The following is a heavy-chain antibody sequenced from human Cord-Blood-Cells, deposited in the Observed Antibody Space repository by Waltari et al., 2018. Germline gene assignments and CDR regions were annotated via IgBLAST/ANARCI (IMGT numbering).Heavy chain of an antibody. Sequence: QVQLVQSGAEVKKPGASVKVSCKASGYTSTSYGISWGRQAPGQGLEWMGWISAYNGNTNYAQKLQGRVTMTTDTSTSTAYMELRSLRSDDTAVYYCARGVGYCSSTSCYYYYYYMDVWGKGTTVTVSS. D-gene: IGHD2-2*01. CDR3: ARGVGYCSSTSCYYYYYYMDV. V-gene: IGHV1-18*04. CDR2: ISAYNGNT. J-gene: IGHJ6*03. CDR1: GYTSTSYG.